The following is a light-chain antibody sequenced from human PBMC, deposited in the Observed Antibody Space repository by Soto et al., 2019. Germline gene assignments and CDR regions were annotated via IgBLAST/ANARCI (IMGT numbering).Light chain of an antibody. CDR2: AAS. J-gene: IGKJ2*01. CDR3: QQSYSTPNT. CDR1: QSISSY. V-gene: IGKV1-39*01. Sequence: DIQMTQSPSSLSASAGDRVTITCRASQSISSYLNWYQQKPGKAPKLLIYAASSLQSGVPSRFSGSGSGTDFTLTISSLQPEDFATYYCQQSYSTPNTFGQGTKLELK.